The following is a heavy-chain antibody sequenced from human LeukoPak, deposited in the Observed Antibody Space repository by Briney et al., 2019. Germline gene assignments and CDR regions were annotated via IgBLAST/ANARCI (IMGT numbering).Heavy chain of an antibody. CDR1: GYSFTSYW. CDR2: IYPGDSDT. V-gene: IGHV5-51*01. D-gene: IGHD3-10*01. J-gene: IGHJ1*01. CDR3: ARVDYYGSGSYSAY. Sequence: GESLKISCKGSGYSFTSYWIGWVRQMPGKGLEWMGIIYPGDSDTRYSPSFQGQVTISVDKSITTAYLQWRFLKASDTAMYYCARVDYYGSGSYSAYWGQGTVVTVSS.